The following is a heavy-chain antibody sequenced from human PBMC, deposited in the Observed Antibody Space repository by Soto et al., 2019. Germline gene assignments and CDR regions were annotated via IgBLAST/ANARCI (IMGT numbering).Heavy chain of an antibody. J-gene: IGHJ5*02. D-gene: IGHD2-15*01. V-gene: IGHV4-4*02. CDR1: GGSISSSNW. Sequence: SETLSLTCAVSGGSISSSNWWSLVRQPPGKGLEWIGEIYHSGSTNYNPSPKSRVTISVDKSKNQFSLKLSSVTAADTAVYYCARMETLLLPPDQPNWFDPWGQGTLVTVSS. CDR2: IYHSGST. CDR3: ARMETLLLPPDQPNWFDP.